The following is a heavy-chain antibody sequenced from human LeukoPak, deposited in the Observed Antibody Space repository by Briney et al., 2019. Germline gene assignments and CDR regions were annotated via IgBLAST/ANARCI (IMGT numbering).Heavy chain of an antibody. CDR2: ICSSGSTI. Sequence: GGSLRLSCAASGFTFSSYEMNWVRQAPGKGLEWVSYICSSGSTIYYADSVKGRFTISRDNAKNSLHLQMNSLRAEDTAVYYCARDRRGSIGAFDIWGQGTMVTVSS. CDR3: ARDRRGSIGAFDI. D-gene: IGHD3-10*01. CDR1: GFTFSSYE. J-gene: IGHJ3*02. V-gene: IGHV3-48*03.